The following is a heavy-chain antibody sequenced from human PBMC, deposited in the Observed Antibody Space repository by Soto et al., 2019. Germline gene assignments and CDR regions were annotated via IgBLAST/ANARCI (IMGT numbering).Heavy chain of an antibody. Sequence: GGSLRLPCAAPGFTFSRYGMHWGRQAPGKGLEWVAVISYDGRNKYYADSVKGRFTISRDNSKNTLYLQMNSLRAEDTAVYYCAKVVFLGYSYGRYYGMDVWGQGTTVTVSS. J-gene: IGHJ6*02. CDR2: ISYDGRNK. D-gene: IGHD5-18*01. CDR3: AKVVFLGYSYGRYYGMDV. CDR1: GFTFSRYG. V-gene: IGHV3-30*18.